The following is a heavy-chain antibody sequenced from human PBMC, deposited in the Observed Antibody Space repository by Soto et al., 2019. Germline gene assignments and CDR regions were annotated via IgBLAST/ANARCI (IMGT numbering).Heavy chain of an antibody. CDR2: IKSKTDGGTT. Sequence: GGSLRLSCAASGFTFSNAWMSWVRQAPGKGLEWVGRIKSKTDGGTTDYAAPVKGRFTISRDDSKNTLYLQINSLKTEDTAVYYCTTDIEVISYFDYWGQGTLVTVSS. CDR3: TTDIEVISYFDY. CDR1: GFTFSNAW. D-gene: IGHD3-22*01. J-gene: IGHJ4*02. V-gene: IGHV3-15*01.